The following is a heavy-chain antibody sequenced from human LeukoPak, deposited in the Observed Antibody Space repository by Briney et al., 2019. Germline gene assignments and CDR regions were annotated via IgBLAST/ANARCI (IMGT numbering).Heavy chain of an antibody. CDR1: GYTFTGYY. CDR2: INPISGGT. D-gene: IGHD6-13*01. CDR3: ASGIAAAGLYAFDI. Sequence: ASVKVSCKASGYTFTGYYMHWVRQAPGQGLEWMGWINPISGGTKYAQKFQGRVTMTRDTSINTAYMELSRLRSDDTAVYYFASGIAAAGLYAFDIWGQGTTVTVSS. V-gene: IGHV1-2*02. J-gene: IGHJ3*02.